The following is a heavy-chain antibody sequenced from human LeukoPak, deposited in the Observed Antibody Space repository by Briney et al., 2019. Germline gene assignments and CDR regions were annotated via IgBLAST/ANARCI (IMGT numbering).Heavy chain of an antibody. J-gene: IGHJ4*02. CDR1: GFTFSSYW. CDR3: AREAYYYDSSGFPYYFDY. D-gene: IGHD3-22*01. Sequence: GGSLRLSCAASGFTFSSYWMHWVRQAPGKGLVWVSRINSDGSSTSYADSVKGRFTISRDNAKNTLYLQMNSLRAEDTAVYYCAREAYYYDSSGFPYYFDYWGQGTLVTVSS. V-gene: IGHV3-74*01. CDR2: INSDGSST.